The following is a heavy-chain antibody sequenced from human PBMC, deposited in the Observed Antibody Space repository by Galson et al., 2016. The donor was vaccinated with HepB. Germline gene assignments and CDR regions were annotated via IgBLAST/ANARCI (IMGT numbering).Heavy chain of an antibody. V-gene: IGHV3-30*04. D-gene: IGHD1-26*01. Sequence: SLRLSCAASGFTLSNYAMHWVRQAPGKGLEWVAIISYDGSNKYYAAPVKGRFTISRDNSKNTLYLKKNILKADDTAVFYCARDEGRSYSGMDFWGQGTLVTVSS. CDR1: GFTLSNYA. CDR3: ARDEGRSYSGMDF. CDR2: ISYDGSNK. J-gene: IGHJ4*02.